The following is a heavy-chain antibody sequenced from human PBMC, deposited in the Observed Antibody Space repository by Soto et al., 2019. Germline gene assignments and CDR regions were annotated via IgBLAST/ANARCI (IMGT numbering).Heavy chain of an antibody. CDR2: IYYSENT. CDR3: SPDTFSWSLDAFAI. CDR1: GGSISSGDFH. Sequence: PSETLSLTCTVSGGSISSGDFHWSWIRQHPGKGLEWLGYIYYSENTYYNPSLKGRLTISEDRSKNKFSLNLSSVTAADTAVYYCSPDTFSWSLDAFAISGQGTM. V-gene: IGHV4-31*03. D-gene: IGHD1-26*01. J-gene: IGHJ3*02.